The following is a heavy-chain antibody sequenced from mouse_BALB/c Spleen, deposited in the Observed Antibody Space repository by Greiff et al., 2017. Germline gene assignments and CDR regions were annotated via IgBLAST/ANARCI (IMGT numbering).Heavy chain of an antibody. CDR1: GFTFSSYT. CDR2: ISSGGSYT. J-gene: IGHJ1*01. D-gene: IGHD2-10*02. CDR3: TRDQGYGNYVNWYFDV. V-gene: IGHV5-6-4*01. Sequence: DVMLVESGGGLVKPGGSLKLSCAASGFTFSSYTMSWVRQTPEKRLEWVATISSGGSYTYYPDSVKGRFTISRDNAKNTLYLQMSSLKSEDTAMYYCTRDQGYGNYVNWYFDVWGAGTTVTVSS.